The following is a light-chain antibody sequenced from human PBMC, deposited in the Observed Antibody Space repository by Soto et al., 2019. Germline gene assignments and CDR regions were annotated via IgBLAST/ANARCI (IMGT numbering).Light chain of an antibody. Sequence: DIVLTQSPATLSLSPGERATLSCRDGQSISSYLAWYQHKPGQAPRLLIYDASNRATGIPARFSGSGSGTDFTLTISSLEPEDFAVYYCLHRSNWPPTFGGGTRVEIK. V-gene: IGKV3-11*01. CDR3: LHRSNWPPT. CDR1: QSISSY. CDR2: DAS. J-gene: IGKJ4*01.